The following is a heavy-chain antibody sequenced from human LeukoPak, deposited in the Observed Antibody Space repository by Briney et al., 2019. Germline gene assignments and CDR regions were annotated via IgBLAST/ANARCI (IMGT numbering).Heavy chain of an antibody. CDR3: ARGHQQEDYFDY. CDR2: IYYSGST. V-gene: IGHV4-31*03. Sequence: SQTLSHTCTVSGGSISSGGYYWSWIRHHPGKGLEWIGYIYYSGSTYYNPSLKSRVTISVDTSKNQFSLKLSSVTAADTAAYYCARGHQQEDYFDYWGQGTLVTVSS. J-gene: IGHJ4*02. CDR1: GGSISSGGYY.